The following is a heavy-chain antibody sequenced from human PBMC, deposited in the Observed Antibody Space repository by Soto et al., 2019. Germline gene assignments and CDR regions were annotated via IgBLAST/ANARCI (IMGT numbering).Heavy chain of an antibody. CDR3: AKLLHNSYYNVMDV. CDR1: GFTFSNSG. Sequence: EVQLLESGGDLVQPGGSLRLVCAASGFTFSNSGMRWGRQAPGQGLEWVSSIGPSANTYYSDAVKGRFTISRDISKNTLFLQMASLRAEDTATSYCAKLLHNSYYNVMDVGGQGTTVTVSS. V-gene: IGHV3-23*01. CDR2: SIGPSANT. J-gene: IGHJ6*02. D-gene: IGHD4-4*01.